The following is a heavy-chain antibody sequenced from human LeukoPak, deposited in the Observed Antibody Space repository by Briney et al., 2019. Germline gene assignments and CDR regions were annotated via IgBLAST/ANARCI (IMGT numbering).Heavy chain of an antibody. CDR3: AKDPSYGSGPIDY. D-gene: IGHD3-10*01. CDR1: GFTFSSYG. J-gene: IGHJ4*02. V-gene: IGHV3-30*18. Sequence: GGSLRLSCAASGFTFSSYGMHWVRQAPGKGLEWVAVISYDGSNKYYADSVKGRFTISRDNSKNTLYLQMNSLRAEDTAVYYCAKDPSYGSGPIDYWGQGTLVTVSS. CDR2: ISYDGSNK.